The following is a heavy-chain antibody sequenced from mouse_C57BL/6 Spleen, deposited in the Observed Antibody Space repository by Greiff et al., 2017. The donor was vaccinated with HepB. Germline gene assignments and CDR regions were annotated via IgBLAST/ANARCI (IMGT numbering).Heavy chain of an antibody. J-gene: IGHJ3*01. CDR3: ASAYYSNYAY. Sequence: QVQLQQSGPELVKPGASVKISCKASGYAFSSSWMNWVKQRPGKGLEWIGRIYPGDGDTNYNGKFKGKATLTADKSSSTAYMQLSSLTSEDSAVYFCASAYYSNYAYWGQGTLVTVSA. V-gene: IGHV1-82*01. CDR1: GYAFSSSW. CDR2: IYPGDGDT. D-gene: IGHD2-5*01.